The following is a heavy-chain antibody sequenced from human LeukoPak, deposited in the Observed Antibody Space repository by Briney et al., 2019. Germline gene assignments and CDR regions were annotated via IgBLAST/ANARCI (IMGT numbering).Heavy chain of an antibody. V-gene: IGHV1-69*13. CDR3: ARVGYGSGSYSSGYYMDV. CDR1: GGTFSSYA. J-gene: IGHJ6*03. CDR2: IIPIFGTA. D-gene: IGHD3-10*01. Sequence: SVKVSCKASGGTFSSYAISWLRQAPGQGLEWMGGIIPIFGTANYAQKFQGRATITADESTSTAYMELSSLRSEDTAVYYCARVGYGSGSYSSGYYMDVWGKGTTVTVSS.